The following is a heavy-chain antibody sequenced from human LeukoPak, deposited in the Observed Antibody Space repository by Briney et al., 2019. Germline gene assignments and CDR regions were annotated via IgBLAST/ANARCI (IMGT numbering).Heavy chain of an antibody. D-gene: IGHD3-3*01. Sequence: KPSETLSLTCTVSGGSISSSSYYWGWIRQPPGKGLEWIGSIYYSGSTYYNPSLKSRVTISVDTSKNQFSLKLSSVTAADTAVYYCARIQSGDFWSGYSHTPDYWGQGTLVTVSS. J-gene: IGHJ4*02. CDR1: GGSISSSSYY. V-gene: IGHV4-39*01. CDR2: IYYSGST. CDR3: ARIQSGDFWSGYSHTPDY.